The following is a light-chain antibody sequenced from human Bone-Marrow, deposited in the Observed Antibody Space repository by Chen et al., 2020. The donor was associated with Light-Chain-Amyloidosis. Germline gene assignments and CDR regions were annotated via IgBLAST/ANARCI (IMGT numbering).Light chain of an antibody. CDR1: VTDVGSYNL. CDR2: EDT. Sequence: QSALTQPASVSGSPGQSITISCTGTVTDVGSYNLVSWYQQYPGKAPKLLIYEDTKRPSGVSHRFSASKSGSTTSLTIAGIQAEDEAVYYCCSYAGTPWLFGGGTYLTVL. J-gene: IGLJ3*02. V-gene: IGLV2-23*01. CDR3: CSYAGTPWL.